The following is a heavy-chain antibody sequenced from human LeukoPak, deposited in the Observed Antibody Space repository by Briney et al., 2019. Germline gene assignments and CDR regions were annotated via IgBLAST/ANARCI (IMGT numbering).Heavy chain of an antibody. V-gene: IGHV1-69*05. Sequence: ASVTVSCKASGGTFSSYAISWVRQAPGQGLEWMGGIIPIFGTANYAQKFQGRVTITTDESTSTAYMELSSLRSEDTAVYYCARGHSLTFSGYYHWGQGTLVTVSS. CDR2: IIPIFGTA. CDR1: GGTFSSYA. D-gene: IGHD3-22*01. CDR3: ARGHSLTFSGYYH. J-gene: IGHJ5*02.